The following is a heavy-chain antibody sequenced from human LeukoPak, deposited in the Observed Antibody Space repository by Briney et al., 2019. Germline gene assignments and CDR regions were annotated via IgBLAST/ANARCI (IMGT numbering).Heavy chain of an antibody. CDR3: ARVEVGAWLRYQYYYYYMDV. D-gene: IGHD5-12*01. J-gene: IGHJ6*03. V-gene: IGHV1-18*01. Sequence: ASVKVSFKASGYTFTSYSISWLRQAPGQGLEWMGWISAYNGNINNAQKLQGRGTMTTDTSTSTAYMELRSLRSDDTAVYYCARVEVGAWLRYQYYYYYMDVWGKGTAVTVSS. CDR2: ISAYNGNI. CDR1: GYTFTSYS.